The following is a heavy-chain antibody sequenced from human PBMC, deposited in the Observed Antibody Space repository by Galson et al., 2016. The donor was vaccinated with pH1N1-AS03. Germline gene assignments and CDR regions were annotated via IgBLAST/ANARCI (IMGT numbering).Heavy chain of an antibody. CDR3: VRGSPHSSSTNYAFVF. V-gene: IGHV1-2*02. D-gene: IGHD6-13*01. Sequence: SVKVSCKASGYAFTDYYMHLLRQAPGQGLEWMAWINTDSGGTDYAQKFQGRVTMTRDASISTTYMELSSLRSDDTAVYYCVRGSPHSSSTNYAFVFWGRGTMVTVSS. J-gene: IGHJ3*01. CDR2: INTDSGGT. CDR1: GYAFTDYY.